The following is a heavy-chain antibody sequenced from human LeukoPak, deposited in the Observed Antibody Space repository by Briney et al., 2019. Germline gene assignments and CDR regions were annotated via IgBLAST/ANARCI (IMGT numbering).Heavy chain of an antibody. D-gene: IGHD3-9*01. Sequence: ASVKVSCKVSGYTLTELSMHWVRQAPGKGLEWMGGFDPDDGETIYAQMFQGRVTMTEDTSTDTAYMELSSLRSEDTAVYYCATFTPLRYFDWLLEGDYWGQGTLVTVSS. CDR3: ATFTPLRYFDWLLEGDY. V-gene: IGHV1-24*01. J-gene: IGHJ4*02. CDR2: FDPDDGET. CDR1: GYTLTELS.